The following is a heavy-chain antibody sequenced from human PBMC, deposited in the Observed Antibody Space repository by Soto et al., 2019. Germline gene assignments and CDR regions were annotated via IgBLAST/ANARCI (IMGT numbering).Heavy chain of an antibody. J-gene: IGHJ6*04. CDR2: TKSDGSGT. V-gene: IGHV3-74*01. D-gene: IGHD3-10*01. Sequence: EVQLVESGGGLLQPGGSLTLSCTASGFTFSNYWMHWVRQAPGKGLVWVSRTKSDGSGTSYTDSVQGRITISRDNADNTLYFQMSNLRAEDTAVYYCTRGGFDSGPGRMDVGGKGTTVSVSS. CDR1: GFTFSNYW. CDR3: TRGGFDSGPGRMDV.